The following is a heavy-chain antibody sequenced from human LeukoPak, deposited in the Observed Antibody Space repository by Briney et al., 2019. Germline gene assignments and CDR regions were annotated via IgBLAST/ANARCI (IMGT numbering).Heavy chain of an antibody. D-gene: IGHD3-10*01. CDR3: ARDYNRWRADFFDY. V-gene: IGHV1-46*01. Sequence: ASVKVSCKASGYTFTTYSMHWVRQAPGQGLEWMRVINPTGGSTTYAQKFQGRVTMTKDTSTSTVYMELSSLRSEDTAVYYCARDYNRWRADFFDYWGQGTLVTVSS. J-gene: IGHJ4*02. CDR1: GYTFTTYS. CDR2: INPTGGST.